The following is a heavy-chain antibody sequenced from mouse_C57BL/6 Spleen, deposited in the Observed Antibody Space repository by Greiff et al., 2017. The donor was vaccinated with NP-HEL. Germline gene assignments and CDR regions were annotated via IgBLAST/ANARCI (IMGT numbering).Heavy chain of an antibody. CDR3: ARRDWNY. CDR1: GYTFTSYW. J-gene: IGHJ2*01. V-gene: IGHV1-69*01. CDR2: IDPSDSYT. D-gene: IGHD3-3*01. Sequence: QVQLQQSGAELVMPGASVKLSCKASGYTFTSYWMHWVKQRPGQGLEWIGEIDPSDSYTNYNQKFKGKSTLTVDKSSSTAYMQLSSLTSEDSAVYYCARRDWNYWGQGTTLTVSS.